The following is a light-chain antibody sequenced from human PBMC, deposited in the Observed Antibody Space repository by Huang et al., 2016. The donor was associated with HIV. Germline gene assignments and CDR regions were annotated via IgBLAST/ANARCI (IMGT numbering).Light chain of an antibody. Sequence: DIQMTQSPSTLSASVGDRVTITCRAIQSSSSWLAWYQQKPGKAPELLIYKASNLETGGPSRFSGSGSGTEFTLTISSLQPDDFATYYCHQYNSYPLTFGGGTKVEIK. CDR3: HQYNSYPLT. CDR2: KAS. CDR1: QSSSSW. V-gene: IGKV1-5*03. J-gene: IGKJ4*01.